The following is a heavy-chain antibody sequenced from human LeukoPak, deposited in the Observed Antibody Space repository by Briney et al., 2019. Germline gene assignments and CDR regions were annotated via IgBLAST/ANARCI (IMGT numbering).Heavy chain of an antibody. J-gene: IGHJ4*02. Sequence: SETLSVTCAVYGGSFSGYYWSWIRQPPGKGLEWIGEINHSGSTNYNPSLKSRVTISVDTSKNQFSLKLSSVTAADTAVYYCASSSWYLSYWGQGTLVTASS. CDR1: GGSFSGYY. CDR3: ASSSWYLSY. D-gene: IGHD6-13*01. V-gene: IGHV4-34*01. CDR2: INHSGST.